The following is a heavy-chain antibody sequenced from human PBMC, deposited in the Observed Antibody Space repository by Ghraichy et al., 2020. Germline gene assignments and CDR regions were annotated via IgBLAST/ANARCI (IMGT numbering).Heavy chain of an antibody. V-gene: IGHV4-34*01. D-gene: IGHD2-15*01. J-gene: IGHJ4*02. CDR1: GGSFSGYY. CDR3: ARGGCSGGSCYNY. Sequence: ETLSLTCAVYGGSFSGYYWSGIRQPPGKGLEWIGEINHSGSTNYNPSLKSRVTISVDTSKNQFSLKLSSVTAADTALYYCARGGCSGGSCYNYWGQGTLVTVSS. CDR2: INHSGST.